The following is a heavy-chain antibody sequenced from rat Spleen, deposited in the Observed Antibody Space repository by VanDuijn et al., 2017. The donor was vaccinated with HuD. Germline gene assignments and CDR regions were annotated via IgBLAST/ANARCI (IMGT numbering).Heavy chain of an antibody. V-gene: IGHV5-20*01. CDR1: GFTFSDYY. D-gene: IGHD4-1*01. Sequence: EVQLVKSDGGLVQPGRSLKLSCAASGFTFSDYYMAWVRQAPTKGLEWVATISYDGSSTYYRDSVKGRFTISRDNAKSTLYLQMDSLRSEDTATYYCTTYGGLRNWFAYWGQGTLVTVSS. J-gene: IGHJ3*01. CDR2: ISYDGSST. CDR3: TTYGGLRNWFAY.